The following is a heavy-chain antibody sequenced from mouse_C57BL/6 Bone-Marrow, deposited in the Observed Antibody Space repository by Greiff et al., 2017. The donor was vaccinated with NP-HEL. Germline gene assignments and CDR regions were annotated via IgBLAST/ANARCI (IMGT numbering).Heavy chain of an antibody. CDR2: IDPENGDT. Sequence: VQLKQSGAELVRPGASVKLSCTASGFNIKDDYMHWVKQRPEQGLEWIGWIDPENGDTEYASKFQGKATITADTPSNTAYLQLSSLTSEDTAVYYCITTVVATRAMDYWGQGTSVTVSS. D-gene: IGHD1-1*01. CDR1: GFNIKDDY. V-gene: IGHV14-4*01. CDR3: ITTVVATRAMDY. J-gene: IGHJ4*01.